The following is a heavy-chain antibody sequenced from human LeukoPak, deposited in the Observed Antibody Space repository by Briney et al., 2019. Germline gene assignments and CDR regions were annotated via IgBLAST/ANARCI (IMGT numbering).Heavy chain of an antibody. D-gene: IGHD3-10*01. Sequence: GGSLRLSCAASGFTFSSYWMSWVRQAPGKGLEWVANIKQDGSEKYYVDSVKGRFTISRDNAKNSLYLQMNSLRAEDTALYYCARSGYYGSGTYFYYYYYMDVWGKGTTVTVSS. CDR3: ARSGYYGSGTYFYYYYYMDV. V-gene: IGHV3-7*03. CDR1: GFTFSSYW. CDR2: IKQDGSEK. J-gene: IGHJ6*03.